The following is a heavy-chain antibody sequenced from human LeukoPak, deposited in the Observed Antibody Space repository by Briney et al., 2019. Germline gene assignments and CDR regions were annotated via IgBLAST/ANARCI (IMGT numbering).Heavy chain of an antibody. J-gene: IGHJ4*02. Sequence: RGSLRVSCAASGFTFSSYSMNWVRQAPGKRLEWGSYIISSSSTIYYADSVKGRFTISRDNDKNSLYLQMNSLRAEDTAVYYCIRDPARASSYGALYWGQGTLVTVS. D-gene: IGHD1-26*01. CDR2: IISSSSTI. V-gene: IGHV3-48*01. CDR3: IRDPARASSYGALY. CDR1: GFTFSSYS.